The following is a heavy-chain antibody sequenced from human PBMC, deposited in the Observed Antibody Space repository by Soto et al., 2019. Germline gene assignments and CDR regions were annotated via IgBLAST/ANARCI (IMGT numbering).Heavy chain of an antibody. CDR1: GFSFDDYA. J-gene: IGHJ6*02. Sequence: EVQVVESGGGLVQPGRSLRLSCAASGFSFDDYAMHWVRQATGKGLEWVSGISWNSGTIGYVDSVKGRFTISRDNAKNSLYLQMNSLRAEDTALYYCAKSTGGTANGMGVWGQGTTVTVSS. D-gene: IGHD2-8*02. V-gene: IGHV3-9*01. CDR3: AKSTGGTANGMGV. CDR2: ISWNSGTI.